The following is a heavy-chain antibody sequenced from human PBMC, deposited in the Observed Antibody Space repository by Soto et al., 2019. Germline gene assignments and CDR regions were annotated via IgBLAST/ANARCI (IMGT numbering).Heavy chain of an antibody. CDR2: IIPLFGLP. CDR3: VAGQYFFDY. D-gene: IGHD6-19*01. CDR1: GGTFSTYT. V-gene: IGHV1-69*02. J-gene: IGHJ4*02. Sequence: SVKVSCKASGGTFSTYTISWVRQAPGQGLEWLGRIIPLFGLPNHAQKFQDRFTISRDNSKSTLYLQMNSLRADDTAVYYCVAGQYFFDYCGQGTLVTVSS.